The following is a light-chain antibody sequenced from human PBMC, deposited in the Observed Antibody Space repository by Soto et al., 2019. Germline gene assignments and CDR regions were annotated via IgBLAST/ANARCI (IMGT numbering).Light chain of an antibody. V-gene: IGLV1-40*01. Sequence: QSVLTQPPSVSGAPGQRVTISCTGSSSNIGADYDVNWYQQLPGTAPKLFIFGDTNRPSGVPDRFSGSKSGTSASLAITGLQADYESDYYCQSYDSSLSGSVFGGGTKVTVL. CDR3: QSYDSSLSGSV. J-gene: IGLJ2*01. CDR1: SSNIGADYD. CDR2: GDT.